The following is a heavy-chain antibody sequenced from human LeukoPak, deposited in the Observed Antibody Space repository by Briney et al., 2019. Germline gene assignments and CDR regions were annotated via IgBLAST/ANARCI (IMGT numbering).Heavy chain of an antibody. Sequence: GSLRLSCAASGFSFSTSPMSWVRQPPGKGLEWIGYISNPGRTNYNPSLKSRVIMSEDPSKNQFSLQLSSVTAADTAMYYCATAATASTRLGFDAWGQGILVTVSS. CDR3: ATAATASTRLGFDA. J-gene: IGHJ5*02. D-gene: IGHD1-7*01. CDR1: GFSFSTSP. V-gene: IGHV4-59*01. CDR2: ISNPGRT.